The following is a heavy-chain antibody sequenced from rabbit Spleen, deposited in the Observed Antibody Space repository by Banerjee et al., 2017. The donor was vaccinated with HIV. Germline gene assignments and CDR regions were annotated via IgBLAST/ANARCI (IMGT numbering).Heavy chain of an antibody. V-gene: IGHV1S45*01. CDR2: IYTGSGTT. Sequence: QEQLEESGGDLVKPEGSLTLTCTASGFSFSSSYWICWVRQAPGKGLEWIGCIYTGSGTTYSATWAKGRFTISKTSSTTVTLQMTSLTVADTATYFCARDTGSSFSSYGMDLWGQGTLVTVS. CDR3: ARDTGSSFSSYGMDL. D-gene: IGHD8-1*01. CDR1: GFSFSSSYW. J-gene: IGHJ6*01.